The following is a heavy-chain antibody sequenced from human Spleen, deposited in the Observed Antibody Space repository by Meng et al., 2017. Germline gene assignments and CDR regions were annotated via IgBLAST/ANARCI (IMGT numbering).Heavy chain of an antibody. Sequence: SETLSLTCTVSGGSISSYYWSWIRQPPGKGLEWIGYIYYSGSTNYNPSLKSRVTISVDTSKNQFSLKLGSVTAADTAVYYCARTDRYSSTWSDYWGQGTLVTVSS. V-gene: IGHV4-59*01. CDR2: IYYSGST. CDR1: GGSISSYY. CDR3: ARTDRYSSTWSDY. D-gene: IGHD6-13*01. J-gene: IGHJ4*02.